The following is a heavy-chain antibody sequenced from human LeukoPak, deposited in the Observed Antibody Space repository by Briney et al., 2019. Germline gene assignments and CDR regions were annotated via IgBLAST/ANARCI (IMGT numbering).Heavy chain of an antibody. CDR1: GYTFTSYY. V-gene: IGHV1-46*01. J-gene: IGHJ4*02. D-gene: IGHD6-13*01. CDR3: AGGLAAAGRAQFDY. Sequence: ASVKVSCKACGYTFTSYYRHWVRQAPGQGLEWMGIINPSGGSTSYAQKFQGRVTMTRDMSTSTVYMELSSLRSEDTAVYYCAGGLAAAGRAQFDYWGQGTLVTVSS. CDR2: INPSGGST.